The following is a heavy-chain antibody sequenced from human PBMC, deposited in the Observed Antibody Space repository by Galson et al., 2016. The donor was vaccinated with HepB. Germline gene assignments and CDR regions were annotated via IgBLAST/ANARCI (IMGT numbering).Heavy chain of an antibody. CDR2: IHHTGGT. Sequence: LSLTCGVSGGSISSRHWWSWVRQSPGKGLEWIGEIHHTGGTFYNPSLRGRVTISVDRSNNQFSLKLTSVTAADTAVYYCAREGGFGDPYYFDYWGQGTLVTVSS. J-gene: IGHJ4*02. V-gene: IGHV4-4*02. D-gene: IGHD4-17*01. CDR3: AREGGFGDPYYFDY. CDR1: GGSISSRHW.